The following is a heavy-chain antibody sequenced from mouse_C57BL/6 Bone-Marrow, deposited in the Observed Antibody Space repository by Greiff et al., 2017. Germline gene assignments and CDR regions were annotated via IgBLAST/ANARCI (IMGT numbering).Heavy chain of an antibody. CDR2: IDPSDSYT. V-gene: IGHV1-50*01. CDR1: GYTFTSYW. Sequence: QVQLQQPGAELVKPGASVKLSCKASGYTFTSYWMQWVKQRPGQGLEWIGEIDPSDSYTNYNQKFKGKATLTVDTSYSTAYMQLSSLTSEDSAVYYCAGYYGSSYYAMDYWGQGTSVTVSS. D-gene: IGHD1-1*01. CDR3: AGYYGSSYYAMDY. J-gene: IGHJ4*01.